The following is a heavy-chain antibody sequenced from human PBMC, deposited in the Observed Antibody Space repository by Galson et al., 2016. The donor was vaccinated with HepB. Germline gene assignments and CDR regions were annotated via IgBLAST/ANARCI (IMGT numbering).Heavy chain of an antibody. V-gene: IGHV4-39*07. Sequence: SETLSLTCTVSGGSISSSTYYWGWIRQPPGKGMEWIGSVYYSGSTYYNPSPKSRVTISVDTSKNQFSLKLSSVTAADTAVYYCARRAAAGNFDYWGQGTLVNVSS. CDR1: GGSISSSTYY. CDR2: VYYSGST. CDR3: ARRAAAGNFDY. D-gene: IGHD6-13*01. J-gene: IGHJ4*02.